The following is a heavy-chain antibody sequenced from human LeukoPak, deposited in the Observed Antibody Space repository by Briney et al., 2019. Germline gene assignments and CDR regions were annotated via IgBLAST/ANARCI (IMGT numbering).Heavy chain of an antibody. V-gene: IGHV3-7*04. Sequence: PGGSLRLSCAASGFTFTSHWMSWVRQAPGKGLEWVANINQDGSEKYYVDSVKGRFTISRDSAKSSLYLQMNSLRAEDTAVYYCARARYCSSTSCFDDYWGQGSLVTVSS. CDR2: INQDGSEK. CDR1: GFTFTSHW. D-gene: IGHD2-2*01. J-gene: IGHJ4*02. CDR3: ARARYCSSTSCFDDY.